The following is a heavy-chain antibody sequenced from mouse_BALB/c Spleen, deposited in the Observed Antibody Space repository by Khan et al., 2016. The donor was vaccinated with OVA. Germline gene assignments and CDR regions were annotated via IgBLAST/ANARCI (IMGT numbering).Heavy chain of an antibody. Sequence: QVQLKQSGPGLVAPSQSLSITCTVSEFSLPNYGVSWVRQAPGKGLEWLGVICADGSTNYNSALMSRLSISKDKPKSPVFLNMHSLQTDDKAMYYCATIYYGKRYEAMDYWGQGTSVTVSS. V-gene: IGHV2-9*02. CDR1: EFSLPNYG. J-gene: IGHJ4*01. CDR3: ATIYYGKRYEAMDY. CDR2: ICADGST. D-gene: IGHD2-1*01.